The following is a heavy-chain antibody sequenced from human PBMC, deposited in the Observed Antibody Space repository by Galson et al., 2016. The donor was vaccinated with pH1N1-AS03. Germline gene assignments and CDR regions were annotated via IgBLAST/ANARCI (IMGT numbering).Heavy chain of an antibody. D-gene: IGHD4-23*01. CDR3: ASVTSAWPTVGAFGI. CDR2: IYSGGST. CDR1: GFTVSSEY. V-gene: IGHV3-66*02. J-gene: IGHJ3*02. Sequence: SLRLSCAASGFTVSSEYMSWVRQAPEKGLEWVSSIYSGGSTYYADSVKGRFTISRDDSKATLFLQMSSRRPEDTAVYYCASVTSAWPTVGAFGIWGQGTMVTVSS.